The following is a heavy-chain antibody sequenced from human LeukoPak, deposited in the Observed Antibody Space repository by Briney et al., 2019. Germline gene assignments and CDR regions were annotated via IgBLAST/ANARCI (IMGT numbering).Heavy chain of an antibody. CDR3: AKALGHCSSTSCYAADY. Sequence: YDGTNKYYADSLKGRFTISRDNTKSTLYLQMNSLRAEDTAVYYCAKALGHCSSTSCYAADYWGQGTLVTVSS. CDR2: YDGTNK. D-gene: IGHD2-2*01. J-gene: IGHJ4*02. V-gene: IGHV3-30-3*02.